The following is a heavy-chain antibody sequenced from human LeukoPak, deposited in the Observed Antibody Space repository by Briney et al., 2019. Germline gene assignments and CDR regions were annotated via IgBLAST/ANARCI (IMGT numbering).Heavy chain of an antibody. D-gene: IGHD3-3*01. CDR3: ARDRFLSREDYYYGMDV. J-gene: IGHJ6*02. Sequence: SEPLSLTCTVCVDSISSYYWRWLRQPPGKGLEWIGYIYYSGSTNYNPSLKSRVTISVDTSKNQFSLKLSSVTAADTAVYYCARDRFLSREDYYYGMDVWGQGTTVTVSS. CDR2: IYYSGST. CDR1: VDSISSYY. V-gene: IGHV4-59*01.